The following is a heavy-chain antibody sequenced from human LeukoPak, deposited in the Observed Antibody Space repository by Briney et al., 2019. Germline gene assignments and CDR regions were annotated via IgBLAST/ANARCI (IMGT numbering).Heavy chain of an antibody. CDR2: IYYRGST. V-gene: IGHV4-39*01. CDR1: GGSISSSSYY. Sequence: PSETLSLTCTVSGGSISSSSYYWGWIRQPPGKGLEWIGSIYYRGSTYYNPSLKSRVTVSVDTSKNQFSLKLSSVTAADTAVYYCARRYCSGGSCYYFDYWGQGTLVTVSS. CDR3: ARRYCSGGSCYYFDY. D-gene: IGHD2-15*01. J-gene: IGHJ4*02.